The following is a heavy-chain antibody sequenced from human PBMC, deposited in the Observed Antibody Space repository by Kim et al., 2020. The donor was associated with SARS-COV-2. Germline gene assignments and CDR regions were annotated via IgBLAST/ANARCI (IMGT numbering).Heavy chain of an antibody. D-gene: IGHD2-15*01. CDR3: ARGRYSAFDI. V-gene: IGHV6-1*01. CDR2: YN. Sequence: YNEYEASVASRITINLDTSKNQFSLQLNSVTPEDTAVYYCARGRYSAFDIWGQGTMVTVSS. J-gene: IGHJ3*02.